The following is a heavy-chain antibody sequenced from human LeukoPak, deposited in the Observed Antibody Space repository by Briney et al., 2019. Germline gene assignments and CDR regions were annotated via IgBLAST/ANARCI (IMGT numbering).Heavy chain of an antibody. CDR3: ARDSSGYYRHFDY. CDR1: GFTFSSYG. J-gene: IGHJ4*02. Sequence: PGGSLRLSCAASGFTFSSYGMHWVRQAPGKGLEWVAVIWYDGSNKYYADSVKGRFTISRDNSENTLYLQMNSLRAEDTAVYYCARDSSGYYRHFDYWGQGTLVTVSS. D-gene: IGHD3-22*01. CDR2: IWYDGSNK. V-gene: IGHV3-33*01.